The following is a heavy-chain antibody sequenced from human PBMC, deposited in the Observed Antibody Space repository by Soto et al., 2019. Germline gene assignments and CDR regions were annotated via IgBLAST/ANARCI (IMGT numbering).Heavy chain of an antibody. CDR2: IYTCGST. CDR3: ARAVYQQLNFTLLLLRSGAPRPNPRDY. Sequence: GGSLRLSCAASGFTVNIYYMSWVRQAPGKGLEWVSFIYTCGSTFFADSVKGRFTISRDNSKNTLCLQVNSLRTEDTAVYYCARAVYQQLNFTLLLLRSGAPRPNPRDYWGQGTLVTVSS. J-gene: IGHJ4*02. V-gene: IGHV3-66*03. CDR1: GFTVNIYY. D-gene: IGHD6-13*01.